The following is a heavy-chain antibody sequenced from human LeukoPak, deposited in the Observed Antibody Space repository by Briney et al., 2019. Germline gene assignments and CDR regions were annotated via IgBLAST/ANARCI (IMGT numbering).Heavy chain of an antibody. D-gene: IGHD5-24*01. Sequence: GGSPRLSCAASGFTFDDYAMHWVPQAPGKGLEWVSLISGNGGSTFYAASVKGRFTISRDNSKNSLYLQMNSLRTEDTALYYCAKDPATRDGHGAWFDPWGQGTLVTVSS. CDR1: GFTFDDYA. J-gene: IGHJ5*02. V-gene: IGHV3-43*02. CDR2: ISGNGGST. CDR3: AKDPATRDGHGAWFDP.